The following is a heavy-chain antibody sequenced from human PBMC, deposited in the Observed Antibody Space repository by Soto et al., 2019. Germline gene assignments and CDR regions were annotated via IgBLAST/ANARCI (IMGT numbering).Heavy chain of an antibody. D-gene: IGHD6-13*01. Sequence: EVQLVESGGGLVQPGRSLRLSCAASGFTFDDYAMHWVRQAPGKGLEWVSGISWNSGSRGYADSVKGRFTISRDNAKNSLYLQMNSLRTEDTDLYYCAKDRIGAAGSFQHWGQGTLVTVSS. CDR1: GFTFDDYA. CDR2: ISWNSGSR. V-gene: IGHV3-9*01. J-gene: IGHJ1*01. CDR3: AKDRIGAAGSFQH.